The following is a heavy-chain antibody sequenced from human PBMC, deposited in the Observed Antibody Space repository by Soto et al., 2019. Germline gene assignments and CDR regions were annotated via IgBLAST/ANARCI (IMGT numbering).Heavy chain of an antibody. D-gene: IGHD3-3*01. Sequence: QVQLQESGPGLVKPSQTLSLTCTVSGGSISSGGYYWSWIRQHPGKGLEWIGYIYYSGSTYYNPSLKSRVTISVDTSKNQFSLKLSSVTAADTAVYYCARAAPYDFWSGRPAPRPGYFDYWGQGTLVTVSS. V-gene: IGHV4-31*03. CDR1: GGSISSGGYY. CDR2: IYYSGST. J-gene: IGHJ4*02. CDR3: ARAAPYDFWSGRPAPRPGYFDY.